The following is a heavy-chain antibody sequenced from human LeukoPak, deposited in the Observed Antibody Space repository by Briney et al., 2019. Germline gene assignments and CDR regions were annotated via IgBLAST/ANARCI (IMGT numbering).Heavy chain of an antibody. CDR1: GDSLSRSDSY. J-gene: IGHJ1*01. V-gene: IGHV4-39*01. CDR2: IYYSGRT. Sequence: SETLSLTCSVSGDSLSRSDSYWHWIRQPPGKGLEWVGTIYYSGRTYYSPSLKSLVTMSVDPSNNQFSLNLRSVTAADTAIYYCARRRYYDGSGYLEWGQGTLLSVSS. D-gene: IGHD3-22*01. CDR3: ARRRYYDGSGYLE.